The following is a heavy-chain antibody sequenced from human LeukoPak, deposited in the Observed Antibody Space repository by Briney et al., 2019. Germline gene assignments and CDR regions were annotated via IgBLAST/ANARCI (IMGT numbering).Heavy chain of an antibody. J-gene: IGHJ6*03. Sequence: VESLKISCKGSGYSFTSYWIGWVRQMPGKGLEWMGIIYPGDSDTRYSPSFQGQVTISADKSISTAYLRWSSLKASDTAMYYCARLALSRYSSSPRPYYMDVWGKGTTVTVSS. CDR1: GYSFTSYW. CDR2: IYPGDSDT. D-gene: IGHD6-6*01. CDR3: ARLALSRYSSSPRPYYMDV. V-gene: IGHV5-51*01.